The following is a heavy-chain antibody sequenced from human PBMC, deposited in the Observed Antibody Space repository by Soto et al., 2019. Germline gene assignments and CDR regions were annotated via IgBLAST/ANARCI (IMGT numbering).Heavy chain of an antibody. Sequence: QVQLQESGPGLVKPSETLSLTCTVSGGSISSDYWNWIRQPPGKGLERIGYIYYSWSTNYNPSLKRRVTISVDTSTYQFSLKLSSVTAADTVVYYCARGSIAARRRTAYDCYYLDVWGQGTPVTVSS. CDR3: ARGSIAARRRTAYDCYYLDV. V-gene: IGHV4-59*01. J-gene: IGHJ6*03. CDR2: IYYSWST. CDR1: GGSISSDY. D-gene: IGHD6-6*01.